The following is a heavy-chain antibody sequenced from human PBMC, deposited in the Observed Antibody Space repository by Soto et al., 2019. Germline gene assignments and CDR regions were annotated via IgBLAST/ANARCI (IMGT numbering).Heavy chain of an antibody. CDR2: ISYAGSNK. CDR3: ATDPRYCGGDCSAEYFQH. V-gene: IGHV3-30-3*01. J-gene: IGHJ1*01. CDR1: GFTFSSYA. D-gene: IGHD2-21*02. Sequence: GGSLRLSCAASGFTFSSYAMHWVRQAPGKGLEWVAVISYAGSNKYYADSVKGRFTISRDNSKNTLYLQMNSLRAEDTAVYDCATDPRYCGGDCSAEYFQHWGQGTLVTVSS.